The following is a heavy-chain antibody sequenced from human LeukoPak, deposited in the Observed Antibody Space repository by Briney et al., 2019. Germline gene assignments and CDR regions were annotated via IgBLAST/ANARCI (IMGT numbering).Heavy chain of an antibody. CDR3: AKDRWFGELTTLYYYYYGMDV. J-gene: IGHJ6*02. V-gene: IGHV3-30*18. CDR2: NSYDGSNK. CDR1: GFTFSSYG. D-gene: IGHD3-10*01. Sequence: SGGSLRLSCAASGFTFSSYGMHWVRQAPGKGLEWVAVNSYDGSNKYYADSVKGRFTISRDNSKNTLYLQMNSLRAEDTAVYYCAKDRWFGELTTLYYYYYGMDVWGQGTTVTVSS.